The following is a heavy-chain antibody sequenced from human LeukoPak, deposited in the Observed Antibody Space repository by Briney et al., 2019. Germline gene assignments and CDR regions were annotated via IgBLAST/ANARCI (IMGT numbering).Heavy chain of an antibody. CDR1: GGTFSSYG. V-gene: IGHV1-69*04. D-gene: IGHD3-16*01. J-gene: IGHJ6*02. CDR2: IIPIIGMT. Sequence: ASVKVSCKASGGTFSSYGFSWVRQAPGQGLEWMGRIIPIIGMTNYTQKFQGRVRITADKSTITAYMELTRLTSADTAVYYCARERGSQARAGMDVWGQGTTVTVSS. CDR3: ARERGSQARAGMDV.